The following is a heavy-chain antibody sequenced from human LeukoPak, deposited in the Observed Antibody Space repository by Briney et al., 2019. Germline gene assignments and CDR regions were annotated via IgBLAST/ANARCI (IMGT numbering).Heavy chain of an antibody. CDR1: GYTFTSYG. CDR2: ISAYNGNT. Sequence: GASVKVSCKASGYTFTSYGISWVRQAPGQGLEWMGWISAYNGNTNYAQKLQGRVTMTTDTSTSTAYMELRSLRSDDTAVYYCARVYYDSSGYYAVYNWFDPWGQGTLVTVSS. J-gene: IGHJ5*02. CDR3: ARVYYDSSGYYAVYNWFDP. D-gene: IGHD3-22*01. V-gene: IGHV1-18*01.